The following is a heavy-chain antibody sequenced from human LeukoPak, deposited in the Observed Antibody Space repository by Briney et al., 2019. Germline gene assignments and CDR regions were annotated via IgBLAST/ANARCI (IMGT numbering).Heavy chain of an antibody. Sequence: ASVKVSCKASGYTFTGYYMHWVRQAPGQGLEWMGWINPNSGGTNYAQKFQGWVTMTGDTSISTAYMDLSRLRSDDTAVYYCARAPYPPYEILTGYFGYYDGMDVWGQGTTVTVSS. CDR1: GYTFTGYY. D-gene: IGHD3-9*01. CDR2: INPNSGGT. J-gene: IGHJ6*02. CDR3: ARAPYPPYEILTGYFGYYDGMDV. V-gene: IGHV1-2*04.